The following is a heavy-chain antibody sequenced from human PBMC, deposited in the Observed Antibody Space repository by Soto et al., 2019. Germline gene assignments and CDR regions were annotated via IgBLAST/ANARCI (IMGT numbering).Heavy chain of an antibody. J-gene: IGHJ4*02. D-gene: IGHD5-18*01. CDR1: GGSITSSSDY. CDR3: ARHVVDTAMVYFDY. CDR2: IHYSGST. V-gene: IGHV4-61*05. Sequence: PSETLSLTCTVSGGSITSSSDYWSWIRQPPGKGLEWIGYIHYSGSTNYNPSLKSRVTISVDTSKNQFSLKLSSVTAADTAVYYCARHVVDTAMVYFDYWGQGTLVTVS.